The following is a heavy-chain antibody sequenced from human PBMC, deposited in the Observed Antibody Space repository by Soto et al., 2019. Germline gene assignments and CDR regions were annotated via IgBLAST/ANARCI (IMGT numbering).Heavy chain of an antibody. J-gene: IGHJ4*02. D-gene: IGHD5-18*01. CDR1: GYTFTSYG. Sequence: QVQLVQSGAEVKKPGASVKVSCKASGYTFTSYGISWVRQAPGQGLEWMGWINAYNGNTNYAQKLQGRVTMTTDTSTSPAYMELTSLTSHDTAVYYCARDVGYALIDYWGQGTLVTVSS. CDR3: ARDVGYALIDY. CDR2: INAYNGNT. V-gene: IGHV1-18*01.